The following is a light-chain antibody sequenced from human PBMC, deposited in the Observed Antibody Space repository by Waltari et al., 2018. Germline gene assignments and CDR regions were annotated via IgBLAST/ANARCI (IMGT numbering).Light chain of an antibody. CDR3: QQHGTLPAT. J-gene: IGKJ1*01. Sequence: EIVLTQSPGTASLSPGERVTLCCRASQSVGSSSLAWYQQKPGQAPRLVIYRASRRAPGIPDRFSGSGSGTDFSLTISRLEPEDFAVYYCQQHGTLPATFGQGTKVEIK. V-gene: IGKV3-20*01. CDR2: RAS. CDR1: QSVGSSS.